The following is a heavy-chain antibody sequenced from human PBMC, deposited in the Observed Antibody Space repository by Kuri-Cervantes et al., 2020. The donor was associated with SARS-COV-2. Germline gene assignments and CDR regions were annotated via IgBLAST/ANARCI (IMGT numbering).Heavy chain of an antibody. D-gene: IGHD6-13*01. CDR1: GYSISSGYY. CDR3: ARPKAAAGTDAFDI. J-gene: IGHJ3*02. Sequence: ESLKISCTVSGYSISSGYYWGWIRQPPGKGLEWIGSIYHSGSTYYNPSLKSRVTISVDTSKNQFSLKLSSVTAADTAVYYCARPKAAAGTDAFDIWGQVTMVTVSS. V-gene: IGHV4-38-2*02. CDR2: IYHSGST.